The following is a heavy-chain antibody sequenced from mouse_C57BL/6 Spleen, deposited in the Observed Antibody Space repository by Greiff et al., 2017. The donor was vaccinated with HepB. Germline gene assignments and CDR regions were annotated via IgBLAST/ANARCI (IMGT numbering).Heavy chain of an antibody. D-gene: IGHD2-3*01. CDR1: GYTFTSYW. V-gene: IGHV1-55*01. CDR3: ARGDDGYYGAMDY. J-gene: IGHJ4*01. CDR2: IYPGSGST. Sequence: VQLQQSGAELVKPGASVKMSCKAPGYTFTSYWITWVKQRPGQGLEWIGDIYPGSGSTNYNEKFKSKATLTVDTSSSTAYMQLSSLTSEDSAVYYCARGDDGYYGAMDYWGQGTSVTVSS.